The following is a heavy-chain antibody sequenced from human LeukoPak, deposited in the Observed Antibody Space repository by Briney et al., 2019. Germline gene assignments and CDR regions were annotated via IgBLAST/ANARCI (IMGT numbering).Heavy chain of an antibody. CDR1: GYSFTSYW. CDR3: ARRSGSNWSLDY. CDR2: IDPSDSYT. V-gene: IGHV5-10-1*04. Sequence: GESLKISCKGSGYSFTSYWISWVRQMPGKGLEWMGRIDPSDSYTNYSPSFQGQVTISADKSISTAYLQWSSLKASDTAMYYCARRSGSNWSLDYWGQGTLVTVSS. J-gene: IGHJ4*02. D-gene: IGHD6-13*01.